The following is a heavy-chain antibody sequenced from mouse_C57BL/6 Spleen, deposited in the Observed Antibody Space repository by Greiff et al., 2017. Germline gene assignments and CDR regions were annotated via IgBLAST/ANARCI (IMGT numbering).Heavy chain of an antibody. CDR1: GYTFTDYY. CDR3: ARLYYGAYAMDY. Sequence: EVQLQQSGPVLVKPGASVKMSCKASGYTFTDYYMNWVKQSHGKSLEWIGVINPYNGGTSYNQKFKGKATLTVDKSSSTAYMELNSLTSEDSAVYYCARLYYGAYAMDYWGKGTSVTVSS. J-gene: IGHJ4*01. V-gene: IGHV1-19*01. CDR2: INPYNGGT. D-gene: IGHD1-1*01.